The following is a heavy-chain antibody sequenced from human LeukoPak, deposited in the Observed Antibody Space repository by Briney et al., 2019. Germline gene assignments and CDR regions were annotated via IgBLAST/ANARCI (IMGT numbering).Heavy chain of an antibody. J-gene: IGHJ6*02. Sequence: PGGSLRLSCAASGFTFSSYGMHWVRQAPGKGLEWVAVISYDGSNKYYADSVKGRFTIPRDNSKNTLYLQMNSLRAEDTAVYYCAKGVITMVRGVIIIHYGMDVWGQGTTVTVSS. D-gene: IGHD3-10*01. CDR1: GFTFSSYG. V-gene: IGHV3-30*18. CDR3: AKGVITMVRGVIIIHYGMDV. CDR2: ISYDGSNK.